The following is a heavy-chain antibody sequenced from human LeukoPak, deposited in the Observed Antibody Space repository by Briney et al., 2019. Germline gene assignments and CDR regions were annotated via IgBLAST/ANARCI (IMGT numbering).Heavy chain of an antibody. J-gene: IGHJ6*04. CDR3: AELGITMIGGV. V-gene: IGHV3-66*01. CDR1: GFTVSTNY. CDR2: LYSGGST. Sequence: PGGSLRLSCAASGFTVSTNYMSWVRQAPGKGLEWVSVLYSGGSTYYADSVQGRFTISRDNSKNTLYLQMNSLRAEDTAVYYCAELGITMIGGVWGKGTTVTISS. D-gene: IGHD3-10*02.